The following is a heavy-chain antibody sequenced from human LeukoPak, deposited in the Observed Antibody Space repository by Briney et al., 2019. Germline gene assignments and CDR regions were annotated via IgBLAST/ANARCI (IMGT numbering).Heavy chain of an antibody. V-gene: IGHV3-23*01. Sequence: GGSLRLSCAASGFTFSSYAMSWVRQTPGKGLEWVSAISGSGGSTYYADSVKGRFTISRDNSKNTLYLQMNSLRAEDTAVYYCAKEGHFSSSSADFDYWGQGTLVTVSS. D-gene: IGHD6-6*01. CDR2: ISGSGGST. CDR1: GFTFSSYA. J-gene: IGHJ4*02. CDR3: AKEGHFSSSSADFDY.